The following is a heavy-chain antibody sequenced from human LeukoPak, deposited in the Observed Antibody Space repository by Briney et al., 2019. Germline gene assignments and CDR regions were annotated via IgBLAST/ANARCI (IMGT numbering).Heavy chain of an antibody. CDR2: IYYSGRT. CDR1: GGSISSSSYY. J-gene: IGHJ4*02. V-gene: IGHV4-39*01. D-gene: IGHD3-16*02. Sequence: PSETLSLTCTLSGGSISSSSYYWGWLRQPRGKGLEWIGSIYYSGRTYYNPSLKSRLTISVDTSKNQFSLKLSSVTAADTAVYYCARHRDYDYVWGSYRPAPFDYWGQGTLVTVSS. CDR3: ARHRDYDYVWGSYRPAPFDY.